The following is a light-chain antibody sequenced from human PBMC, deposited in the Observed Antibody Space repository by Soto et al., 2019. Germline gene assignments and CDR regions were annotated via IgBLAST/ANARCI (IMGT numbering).Light chain of an antibody. CDR3: QHRSNWPIT. CDR1: QSVSNS. CDR2: DAS. Sequence: EIVLTQSPATLSLSPGERATLSCRASQSVSNSLAWFQQKPGQAPRLLIHDASNRATGIPARFSGSGSGTDFTLTISSLEPEDFAVYYCQHRSNWPITFGQGTRLEIK. V-gene: IGKV3-11*01. J-gene: IGKJ5*01.